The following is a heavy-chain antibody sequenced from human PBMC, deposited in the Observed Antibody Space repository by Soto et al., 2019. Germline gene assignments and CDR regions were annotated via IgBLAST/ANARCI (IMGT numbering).Heavy chain of an antibody. CDR2: ISYDGSNK. Sequence: QVQLVESGGGVVQPGRSLRLSCAASGFTFSSYGMHWVRQAPGKGLEWVAVISYDGSNKYYADSVKGRFTISRDNSKNTLYLQMNSLRAEDTAVYYCAKDITMVGGWYTWGYYFDYWGQGTLVTVSS. D-gene: IGHD3-10*02. J-gene: IGHJ4*02. V-gene: IGHV3-30*18. CDR3: AKDITMVGGWYTWGYYFDY. CDR1: GFTFSSYG.